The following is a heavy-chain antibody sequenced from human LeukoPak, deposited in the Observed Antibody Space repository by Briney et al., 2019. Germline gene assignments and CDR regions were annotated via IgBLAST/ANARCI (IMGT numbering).Heavy chain of an antibody. CDR2: IYTSGST. Sequence: SETLSLTCTVSGGSISSGSYYWSWIRQPAGKGLEWIGRIYTSGSTNYNPSLKSRVTISVDTSKNQSSLKLSSVTAADTAVYYCARMSYGPDYWGQGTLVTVSS. V-gene: IGHV4-61*02. CDR3: ARMSYGPDY. D-gene: IGHD5-18*01. J-gene: IGHJ4*02. CDR1: GGSISSGSYY.